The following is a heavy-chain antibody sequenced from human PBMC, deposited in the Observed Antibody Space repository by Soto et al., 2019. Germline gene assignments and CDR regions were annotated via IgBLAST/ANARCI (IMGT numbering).Heavy chain of an antibody. J-gene: IGHJ6*02. CDR2: ISSSSSYI. CDR1: GFTFSSYS. V-gene: IGHV3-21*01. CDR3: ASISNSGDYYYYGMDV. D-gene: IGHD4-4*01. Sequence: PXVSLRLSCAASGFTFSSYSMNGVRQAPGKGLEWVSSISSSSSYIYYADSVKGRFTISRDNAKNSLYLQMNSLRAEDTAVYYCASISNSGDYYYYGMDVWGQGTTVTVSS.